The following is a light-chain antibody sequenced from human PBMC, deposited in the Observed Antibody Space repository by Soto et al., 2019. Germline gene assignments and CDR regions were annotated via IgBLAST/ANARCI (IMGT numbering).Light chain of an antibody. Sequence: EVVMTHSPATLSVSPGERATLSCRASESVSRNLAWYQQRPGQAPRLLIYGASTRAPGIPARFSGSGSETEFTLTISSLQSEDFAVYYCQHYNNWPPWTFGQGTKVDIK. CDR3: QHYNNWPPWT. V-gene: IGKV3-15*01. J-gene: IGKJ1*01. CDR2: GAS. CDR1: ESVSRN.